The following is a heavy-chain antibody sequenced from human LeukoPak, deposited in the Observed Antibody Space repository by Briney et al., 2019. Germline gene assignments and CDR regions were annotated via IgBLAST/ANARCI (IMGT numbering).Heavy chain of an antibody. CDR2: IYYSGST. D-gene: IGHD5-18*01. V-gene: IGHV4-30-4*08. Sequence: SQTLSLTCTVSGGSISSGDYYWSWIRQPPGKGLVWIGYIYYSGSTNYNPSLKSRVTISVDTSKNQFSLKLSSVTAADTAVYYCARDSKGGYRSLGYWGQGTLVTVSS. J-gene: IGHJ4*02. CDR3: ARDSKGGYRSLGY. CDR1: GGSISSGDYY.